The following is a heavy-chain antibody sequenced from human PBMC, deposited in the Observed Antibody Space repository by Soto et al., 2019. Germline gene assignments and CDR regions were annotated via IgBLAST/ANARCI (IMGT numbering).Heavy chain of an antibody. CDR2: IYYSGST. V-gene: IGHV4-31*03. J-gene: IGHJ4*02. CDR3: ATSGYSYGPNPLLY. CDR1: GGSISSGGYY. D-gene: IGHD5-18*01. Sequence: SETRSLTCTVSGGSISSGGYYWSWIRQHPGKGLEWIGYIYYSGSTYYNPSLKSRVTISVDTSKNQFSLKLSSVTAADTAVYYCATSGYSYGPNPLLYWGQGTLVTVSS.